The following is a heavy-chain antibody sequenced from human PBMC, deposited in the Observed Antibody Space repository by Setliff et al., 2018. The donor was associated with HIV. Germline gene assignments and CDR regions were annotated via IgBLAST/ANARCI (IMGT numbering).Heavy chain of an antibody. Sequence: GASVKVSCKASGHTFNNYDIHWVRRATGQGLEWMGWMNPNTGVAGYALKFHGRVTMTRDTPISTVYMELSSLTSEDTAVYWFASGKGVGGVIITGGLDVWGKGTTVTVSS. V-gene: IGHV1-8*01. D-gene: IGHD3-10*01. CDR2: MNPNTGVA. CDR3: ASGKGVGGVIITGGLDV. J-gene: IGHJ6*04. CDR1: GHTFNNYD.